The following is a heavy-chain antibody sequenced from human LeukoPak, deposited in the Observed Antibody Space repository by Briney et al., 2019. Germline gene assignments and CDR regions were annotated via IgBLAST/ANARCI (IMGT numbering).Heavy chain of an antibody. CDR1: GLTFSTNS. V-gene: IGHV3-48*01. J-gene: IGHJ4*02. Sequence: PGGSLRLSCAAAGLTFSTNSMNWVRQAPGKGLEWVSYISFSSSTIYYADSVKGRFTISRDNSKNTLYLQMNSLRVDDTAVYYCATISGSFEYLDYWGQGALVTISS. D-gene: IGHD1-26*01. CDR3: ATISGSFEYLDY. CDR2: ISFSSSTI.